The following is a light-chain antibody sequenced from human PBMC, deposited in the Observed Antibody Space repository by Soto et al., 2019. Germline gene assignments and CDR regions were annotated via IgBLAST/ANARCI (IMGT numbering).Light chain of an antibody. CDR1: KSGSSSY. CDR3: QQYGSSPLT. V-gene: IGKV3-20*01. J-gene: IGKJ3*01. CDR2: DAS. Sequence: EIVLTQSPGTLSLSPGERTTLSCRASKSGSSSYLAWYQQKPGQAPRLLIYDASSRATGIPDRFSGSGSGTDFTLTISRLEPEDFAVYYCQQYGSSPLTFGPGTKVDIK.